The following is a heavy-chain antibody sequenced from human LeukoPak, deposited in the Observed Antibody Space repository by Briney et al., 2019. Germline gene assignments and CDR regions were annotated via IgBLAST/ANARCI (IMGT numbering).Heavy chain of an antibody. Sequence: GGSLRLSCAASGFTFSSYGMHWVRQAPGKGLEWVAVIWYDGSNKYYADSVKGRFTISRDNSKNTLYLQMNSLRAEDTAVYYCARAHDEYYDSSGYFDYWGQGTLVTVSS. CDR2: IWYDGSNK. D-gene: IGHD3-22*01. J-gene: IGHJ4*02. V-gene: IGHV3-33*01. CDR3: ARAHDEYYDSSGYFDY. CDR1: GFTFSSYG.